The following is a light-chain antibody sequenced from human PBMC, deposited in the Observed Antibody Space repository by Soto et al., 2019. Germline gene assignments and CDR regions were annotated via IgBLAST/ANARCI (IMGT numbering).Light chain of an antibody. CDR2: DAS. CDR3: QQRSNWPPIT. Sequence: EIVLTQSPATLSLSPGERATLSCRASQSVSSYLAWYQQKPGQAPRLLIYDASNRATGIPARFSGSGSGTDLTLTISSLEPEDFAVYYCQQRSNWPPITFGQGT. V-gene: IGKV3-11*01. J-gene: IGKJ5*01. CDR1: QSVSSY.